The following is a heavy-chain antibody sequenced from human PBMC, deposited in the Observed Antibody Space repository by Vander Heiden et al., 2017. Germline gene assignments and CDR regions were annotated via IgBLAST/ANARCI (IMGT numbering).Heavy chain of an antibody. V-gene: IGHV5-51*01. D-gene: IGHD3-22*01. CDR2: SDPVDSDA. J-gene: IGHJ4*02. CDR1: GYSFATYW. CDR3: ARPDDSTGYYYDD. Sequence: EVQLVQSGAEVRKPGESLKISCKGSGYSFATYWIAWVRQMPGKGLEWMGISDPVDSDARDSPSFKGQVSISVDKSISTAYLQWSSLKASDSAMYYCARPDDSTGYYYDDWGQGTLVTGSS.